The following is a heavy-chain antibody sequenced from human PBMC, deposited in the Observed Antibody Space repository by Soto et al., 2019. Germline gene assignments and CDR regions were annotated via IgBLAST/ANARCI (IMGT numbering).Heavy chain of an antibody. CDR1: GFTFSSYG. J-gene: IGHJ4*02. CDR2: ISYDGSNK. D-gene: IGHD2-15*01. CDR3: AKDGDVVVVAATRLDY. Sequence: GGSLRLSCAASGFTFSSYGMHWVRQAPGKGLEWVAVISYDGSNKYYADSVKGRFTISRDNSKNTLYLQMNSLRAEDTAVYYCAKDGDVVVVAATRLDYWGQGTLATVSS. V-gene: IGHV3-30*18.